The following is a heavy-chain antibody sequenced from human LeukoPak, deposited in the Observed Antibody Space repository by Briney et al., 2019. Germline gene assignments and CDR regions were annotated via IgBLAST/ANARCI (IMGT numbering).Heavy chain of an antibody. D-gene: IGHD1-26*01. CDR3: ARGPYSGSYSWHDP. Sequence: SETLSLTCAVYGGSFSGYYWSWIRQPPGKGLEWIGEINHSGSTNYNPSLKSRVTISVDTSKNQFSLKLSSVTAADTAVYYCARGPYSGSYSWHDPWGQGTLVTVSS. CDR2: INHSGST. CDR1: GGSFSGYY. J-gene: IGHJ5*02. V-gene: IGHV4-34*01.